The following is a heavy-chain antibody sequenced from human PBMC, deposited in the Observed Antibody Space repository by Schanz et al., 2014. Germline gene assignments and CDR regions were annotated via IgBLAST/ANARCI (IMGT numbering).Heavy chain of an antibody. J-gene: IGHJ4*02. CDR1: GFTFSSYT. Sequence: EVQLVESGGVLVKPVDSLRLSCAASGFTFSSYTMKWVRQAPGKGLEWVSSISSTSTYLYYADSVKGRFTISRDSARTSLYLQMSSLRAEDTAVYYCARDRVQYSSGWYSDSWGQGTLVTVSS. CDR2: ISSTSTYL. CDR3: ARDRVQYSSGWYSDS. V-gene: IGHV3-21*01. D-gene: IGHD6-19*01.